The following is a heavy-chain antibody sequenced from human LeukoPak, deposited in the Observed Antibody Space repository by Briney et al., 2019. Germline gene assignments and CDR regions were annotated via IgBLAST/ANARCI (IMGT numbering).Heavy chain of an antibody. J-gene: IGHJ5*02. CDR1: GFTFGNHG. V-gene: IGHV3-33*01. Sequence: GGSLRLSCTASGFTFGNHGMHWVRQSPGKGLEWVAVIWHDGSNKYYADSVKGRFTISRDNSKNTLYLQMDSLGVEDTAMYYCVRWGTGKILDTWGQGTLVTVSS. CDR3: VRWGTGKILDT. D-gene: IGHD3-16*01. CDR2: IWHDGSNK.